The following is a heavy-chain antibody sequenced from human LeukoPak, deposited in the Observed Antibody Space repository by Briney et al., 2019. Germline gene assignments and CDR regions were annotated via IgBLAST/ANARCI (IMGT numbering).Heavy chain of an antibody. CDR3: ARAIPTVTAPDY. J-gene: IGHJ4*02. D-gene: IGHD2-21*02. CDR2: IYSGGST. V-gene: IGHV3-66*01. Sequence: PGGSLRLSCAASGFTFSSYMSWVRQAPGKGLEWVSVIYSGGSTYYADSVKGRFTISRDNSKNTLYLQMNSLRAEDTAVYYCARAIPTVTAPDYWGQGTLVTVSS. CDR1: GFTFSSY.